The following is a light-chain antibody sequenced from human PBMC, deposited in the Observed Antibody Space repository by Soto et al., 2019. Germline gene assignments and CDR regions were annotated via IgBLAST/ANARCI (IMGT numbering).Light chain of an antibody. CDR1: SSDVGGYNY. J-gene: IGLJ2*01. CDR2: DVS. CDR3: SSYTGSSTPLV. V-gene: IGLV2-14*01. Sequence: QSALTQPASVSGSPGQSITISCTGTSSDVGGYNYVSWYQQHPGKAPKLMIYDVSNRPSGVSNRFSGSKSGNTASLPISGPQAEDEADYYCSSYTGSSTPLVFGGGTKLTVL.